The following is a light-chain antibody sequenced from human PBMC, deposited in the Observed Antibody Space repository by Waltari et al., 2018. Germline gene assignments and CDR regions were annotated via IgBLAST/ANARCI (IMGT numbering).Light chain of an antibody. CDR1: SSAIGAYNL. Sequence: QSALTPPASVSGSPGQSITISCSGTSSAIGAYNLVSWYRQHPGEAPKIMIYEVTKRPSGVSTRFSGSKSGNTASLTISGLQAEDEADYHCCSYAGSGTVVFGGGTKLTVL. CDR3: CSYAGSGTVV. V-gene: IGLV2-23*02. J-gene: IGLJ2*01. CDR2: EVT.